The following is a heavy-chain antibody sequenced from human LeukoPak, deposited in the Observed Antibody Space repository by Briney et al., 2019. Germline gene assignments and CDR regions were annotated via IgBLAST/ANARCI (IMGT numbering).Heavy chain of an antibody. CDR1: GFAFSNYG. Sequence: GGSLRLSCTTSGFAFSNYGMNWVRQAPGKGPEWVSGISGFNTYYADSVKGRFTIFRDNSKNVLYLQMDRLRAEDTAVYSCAKDVCTSPRCLLYFDSWGQGTLVTVSS. D-gene: IGHD2-8*01. CDR3: AKDVCTSPRCLLYFDS. J-gene: IGHJ4*02. V-gene: IGHV3-23*01. CDR2: ISGFNT.